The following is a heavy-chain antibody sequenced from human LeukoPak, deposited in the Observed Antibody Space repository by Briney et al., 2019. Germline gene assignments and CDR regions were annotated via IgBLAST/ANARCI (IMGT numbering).Heavy chain of an antibody. V-gene: IGHV3-30*02. CDR3: AKDSGYYYDSSGHTDY. CDR1: GFTFSSYG. Sequence: PGGSLRLSCAASGFTFSSYGMHWVRQAPGKGLEWVAFIRYDGSNKYYADSVKGRFTISRDNSKNTLYLQMNSLRAEDTAVYYCAKDSGYYYDSSGHTDYWGQGTLVTVSS. CDR2: IRYDGSNK. J-gene: IGHJ4*02. D-gene: IGHD3-22*01.